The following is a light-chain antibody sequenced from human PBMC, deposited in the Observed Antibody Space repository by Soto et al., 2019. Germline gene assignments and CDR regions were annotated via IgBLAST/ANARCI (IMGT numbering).Light chain of an antibody. CDR3: QQYGDYPPEYT. V-gene: IGKV3-11*01. CDR1: QTVSIN. CDR2: DVS. J-gene: IGKJ2*01. Sequence: EIVLTQSPATLSLSPGGRATLSCRASQTVSINLAWCQQRPGQAPRLLIYDVSNRATGIPARFSGSGSGTDFTLTISSLEPEDFAVFYCQQYGDYPPEYTFGQGTKLEIK.